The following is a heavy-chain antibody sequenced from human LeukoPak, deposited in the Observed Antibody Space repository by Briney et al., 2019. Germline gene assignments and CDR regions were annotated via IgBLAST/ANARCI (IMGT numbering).Heavy chain of an antibody. J-gene: IGHJ6*02. D-gene: IGHD3-22*01. CDR2: IWYDGSNK. Sequence: PRRSLRLSCAASGFTFSSYGMHWVRQAPGKGLEWVAVIWYDGSNKYYADSVKGRFTISRDNSKNTLYLQMNSLRAEDTAVYYCARDYPDYDSSGYLSYGMDVWGQGTTVTVSS. CDR3: ARDYPDYDSSGYLSYGMDV. CDR1: GFTFSSYG. V-gene: IGHV3-33*01.